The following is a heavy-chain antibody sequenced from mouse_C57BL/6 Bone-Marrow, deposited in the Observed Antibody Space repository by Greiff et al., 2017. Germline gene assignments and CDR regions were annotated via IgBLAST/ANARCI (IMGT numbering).Heavy chain of an antibody. CDR2: IYPSDSET. CDR1: GYTFTSYW. CDR3: ARWDTTVVATDY. D-gene: IGHD1-1*01. Sequence: QVQLQQSGAELVRPGSSVKLSCKASGYTFTSYWMDWVKQRPGQGLEWIGNIYPSDSETHYNQKFKDKATLTVDKSSSTAYMQLSSLTSEDSAVYYCARWDTTVVATDYWGQGTTLTVSS. V-gene: IGHV1-61*01. J-gene: IGHJ2*01.